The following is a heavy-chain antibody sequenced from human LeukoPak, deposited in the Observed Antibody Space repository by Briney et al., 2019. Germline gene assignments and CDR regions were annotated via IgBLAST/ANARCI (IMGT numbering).Heavy chain of an antibody. CDR1: GGTFSSYA. Sequence: ASVKVSCKASGGTFSSYAISWVRQAPGQGLEWMGWISAYNGNTNYAQKLQGRVTMTTDTSTSTAYMELRSLRSDDTAVYYCARDLAGLSWLLRTTKGDAFDIWGQGTMVTVSS. CDR3: ARDLAGLSWLLRTTKGDAFDI. V-gene: IGHV1-18*01. CDR2: ISAYNGNT. J-gene: IGHJ3*02. D-gene: IGHD3-22*01.